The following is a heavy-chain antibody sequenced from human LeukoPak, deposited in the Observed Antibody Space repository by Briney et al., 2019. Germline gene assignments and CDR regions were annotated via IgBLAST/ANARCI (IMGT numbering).Heavy chain of an antibody. Sequence: GGSLRLSCAASGFTFNIYAMSWVRQVPGRGLEWVSGISGTGETTYYADSVKGRFTISRDNSKNTLYVQMNKLRVEDTAVYYCAKDRYCGGDCYQEYYQHWGQGTLVTVSS. D-gene: IGHD2-21*02. J-gene: IGHJ1*01. CDR1: GFTFNIYA. V-gene: IGHV3-23*01. CDR3: AKDRYCGGDCYQEYYQH. CDR2: ISGTGETT.